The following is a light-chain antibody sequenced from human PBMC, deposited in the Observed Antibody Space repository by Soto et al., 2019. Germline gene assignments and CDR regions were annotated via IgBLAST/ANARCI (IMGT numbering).Light chain of an antibody. CDR1: QDISNY. J-gene: IGKJ3*01. V-gene: IGKV1-33*01. Sequence: DIQMTQSPSSLSASVGDRVTITCQASQDISNYLNWYQQKPGKAPKLLIYDASNLETGVPSRLSGSGSGPEFTFTDSSLQPEDIATYYCQQYDKALFTFGPGTKVDMK. CDR3: QQYDKALFT. CDR2: DAS.